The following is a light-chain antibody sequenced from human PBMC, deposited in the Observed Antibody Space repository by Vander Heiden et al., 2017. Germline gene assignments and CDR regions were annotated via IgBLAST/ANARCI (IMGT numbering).Light chain of an antibody. CDR2: DFS. J-gene: IGLJ1*01. CDR1: SSDVAAYNF. Sequence: QSALTQPRSVSGSPGQSVTIPCTGTSSDVAAYNFVSWYQQHPGKAPKLIIYDFSKRPSGVPNRCSGSKSGNTATLTISGLQAEDEADYYCCSYAGSNTYVFGSGTKVTVL. V-gene: IGLV2-11*01. CDR3: CSYAGSNTYV.